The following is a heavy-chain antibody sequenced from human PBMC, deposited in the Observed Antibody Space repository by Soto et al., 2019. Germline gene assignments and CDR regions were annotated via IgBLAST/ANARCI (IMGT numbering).Heavy chain of an antibody. CDR1: GFSFSSFA. D-gene: IGHD1-26*01. Sequence: EVLLLESGGGLVQPGGSLRLSCEASGFSFSSFAINWVRQAPGKGLEWVSAIGDSGASTYYADSVKGRFTISRDNSRNTLYLHLNSRLAEDTAIYDCAKGVELNVWGDGTTVSVSS. V-gene: IGHV3-23*01. CDR3: AKGVELNV. CDR2: IGDSGAST. J-gene: IGHJ6*04.